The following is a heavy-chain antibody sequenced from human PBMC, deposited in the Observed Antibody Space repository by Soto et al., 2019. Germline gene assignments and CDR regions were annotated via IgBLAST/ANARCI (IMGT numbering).Heavy chain of an antibody. Sequence: GESLKISCKGSGYSFTSYWIGWVRQMPGKGLEWMGIIYPGDSDTRYSPSFQGQVTISADKSISTAYLQWSSLKASDTAMYYCARQEVVAATYGRLEFDYWGQGTLVTVSS. CDR1: GYSFTSYW. D-gene: IGHD2-15*01. CDR2: IYPGDSDT. J-gene: IGHJ4*02. CDR3: ARQEVVAATYGRLEFDY. V-gene: IGHV5-51*01.